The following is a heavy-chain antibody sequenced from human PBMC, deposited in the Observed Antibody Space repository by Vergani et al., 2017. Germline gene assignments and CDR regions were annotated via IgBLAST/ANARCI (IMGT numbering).Heavy chain of an antibody. Sequence: QVQLQESGPGLVKPSETLSLTCTVSNYSISRGYFWGWIRWPPGKGLEWIASFHHTGMTYNNPSHKSRVTISVDTSKNLISLKLNSVTAADTALYYCARHGGSGNFYRLFDSWGQGTLVTVSS. V-gene: IGHV4-38-2*02. CDR3: ARHGGSGNFYRLFDS. D-gene: IGHD3-10*01. J-gene: IGHJ4*02. CDR2: FHHTGMT. CDR1: NYSISRGYF.